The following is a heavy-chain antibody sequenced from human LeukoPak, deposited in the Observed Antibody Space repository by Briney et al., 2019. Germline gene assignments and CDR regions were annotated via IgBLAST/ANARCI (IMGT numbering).Heavy chain of an antibody. CDR3: ARNLWFGESSDAFDM. V-gene: IGHV1-2*02. CDR2: INPNSGGT. D-gene: IGHD3-10*01. Sequence: ASVKVSCKASGYIFTAYYMHWVRQAPGQGLEWMGWINPNSGGTNYAQKFQGRVTMTRDTSISTAYMDMSSLRSDDTAVYYCARNLWFGESSDAFDMWGQGTMVTVSS. CDR1: GYIFTAYY. J-gene: IGHJ3*02.